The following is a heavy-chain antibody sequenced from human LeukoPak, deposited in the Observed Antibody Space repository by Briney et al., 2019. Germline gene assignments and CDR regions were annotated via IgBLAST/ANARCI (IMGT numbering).Heavy chain of an antibody. V-gene: IGHV1-24*01. J-gene: IGHJ4*02. CDR2: FDPEDGET. CDR3: ATRYSYGFYYFDY. D-gene: IGHD5-18*01. Sequence: GASVKVSCNVSGYTLTELSMHWVRQAPGKGLEWMGGFDPEDGETIYAQKFQGRVTMTEDTSTDTAYKELSSLRSEDTAVYYCATRYSYGFYYFDYWGQGTLVTVSS. CDR1: GYTLTELS.